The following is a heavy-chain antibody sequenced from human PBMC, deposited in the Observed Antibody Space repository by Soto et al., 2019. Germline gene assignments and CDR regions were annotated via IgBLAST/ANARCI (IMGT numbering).Heavy chain of an antibody. V-gene: IGHV4-59*01. Sequence: PSETLSLTCTVSGGSISSYYWSWLRQPPGKGLEWIGYIYYSGSTNYNPSLKSRVTISVDTSKNQFSLKLSSVTAADTAVYYCAGRASRYYYDSSGYFDYWGQGTLVTVSS. J-gene: IGHJ4*02. CDR3: AGRASRYYYDSSGYFDY. D-gene: IGHD3-22*01. CDR2: IYYSGST. CDR1: GGSISSYY.